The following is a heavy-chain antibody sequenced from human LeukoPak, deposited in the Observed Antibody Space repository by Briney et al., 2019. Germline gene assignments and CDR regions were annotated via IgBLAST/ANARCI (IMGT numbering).Heavy chain of an antibody. CDR1: GFSFSRHG. J-gene: IGHJ5*02. CDR3: ARDLEGWFDP. Sequence: GGSLRLSCAGSGFSFSRHGMNWVRQAPGKGLEWVSGISPSGDITYYTDSVRGRFTISRDNFKNTLSLQVNSLRAEDTAVYYCARDLEGWFDPWGQGTLVTVSS. CDR2: ISPSGDIT. D-gene: IGHD1-1*01. V-gene: IGHV3-23*01.